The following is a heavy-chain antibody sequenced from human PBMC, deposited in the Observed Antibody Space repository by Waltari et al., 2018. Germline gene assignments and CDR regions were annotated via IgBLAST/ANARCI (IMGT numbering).Heavy chain of an antibody. J-gene: IGHJ4*02. D-gene: IGHD1-26*01. CDR2: ISGSGGST. V-gene: IGHV3-23*01. CDR3: ARNSLLVGAPDY. Sequence: EVQLLESGGGLVQPGGSLRLSCAAAGFTFSSYDMSWVRQAPGKGPEWVSAISGSGGSTYYADSGKGRFTFSRDNSKNTLYLQMNSLRAEDTAVYYCARNSLLVGAPDYWGQGTLVTFSS. CDR1: GFTFSSYD.